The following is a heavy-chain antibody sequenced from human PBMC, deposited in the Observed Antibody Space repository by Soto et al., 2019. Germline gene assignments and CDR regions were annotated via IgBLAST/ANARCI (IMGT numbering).Heavy chain of an antibody. CDR2: IIPIFGTA. D-gene: IGHD3-22*01. CDR3: ARDPYYYDSSGYKSDAFDI. CDR1: GGTFSSYA. Sequence: GASVKVSCKASGGTFSSYAISWVRQAPGQGLEWMGGIIPIFGTANYAQKFQGRVTITADESTSTAYMELSSLRSEDTAGYYCARDPYYYDSSGYKSDAFDIWGQGTMVTVSS. V-gene: IGHV1-69*13. J-gene: IGHJ3*02.